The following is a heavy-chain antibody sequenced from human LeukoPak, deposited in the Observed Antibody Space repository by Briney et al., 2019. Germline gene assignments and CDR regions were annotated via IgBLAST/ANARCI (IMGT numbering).Heavy chain of an antibody. J-gene: IGHJ6*03. V-gene: IGHV1-69*13. CDR1: GGTFSSYA. CDR3: AVGYSSGWSKYYYYYYMDV. D-gene: IGHD6-19*01. Sequence: ASVKVSCKASGGTFSSYAISWVRQAPGQGLEWMGGIIPIFGTANYAQKFQGRVTITADESTSTAYMELSSLRSEDTAVYYCAVGYSSGWSKYYYYYYMDVWGKGTTATVSS. CDR2: IIPIFGTA.